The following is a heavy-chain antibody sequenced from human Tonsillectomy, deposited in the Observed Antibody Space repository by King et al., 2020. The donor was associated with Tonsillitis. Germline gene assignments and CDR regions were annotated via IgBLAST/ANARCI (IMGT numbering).Heavy chain of an antibody. D-gene: IGHD6-19*01. CDR2: IYYSGST. CDR3: ARSAAVAGSAGAFDY. V-gene: IGHV4-59*01. CDR1: GGSISSYY. Sequence: VQLQESGPGLVKPSETLSLTCTVSGGSISSYYWSWIRQPPGKGLGWIGYIYYSGSTNYNPSLKSRVTISVDTSTNQFSLKLSSVTAADTAVYYCARSAAVAGSAGAFDYWGQGTLVTVSS. J-gene: IGHJ4*02.